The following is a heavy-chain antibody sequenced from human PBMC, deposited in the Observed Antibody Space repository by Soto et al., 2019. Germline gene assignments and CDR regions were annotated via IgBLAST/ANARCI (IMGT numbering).Heavy chain of an antibody. J-gene: IGHJ4*02. CDR1: GFTFSSYA. D-gene: IGHD3-10*02. CDR2: ISGSGGST. Sequence: PGGSLRLSCAASGFTFSSYAMSWVRQAPGKGLEWVPAISGSGGSTYYADSVKGRFTISRDNSKNTLYLQMNSLRAEDTAVYYCAKGVYVVPVSNYFDYWGQGTLVTVSS. V-gene: IGHV3-23*01. CDR3: AKGVYVVPVSNYFDY.